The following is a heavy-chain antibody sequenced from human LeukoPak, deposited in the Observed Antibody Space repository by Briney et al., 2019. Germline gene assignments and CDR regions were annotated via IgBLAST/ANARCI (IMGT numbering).Heavy chain of an antibody. CDR2: IYYSGST. CDR3: ARGLTTVTTFNWFDP. Sequence: SQTLSLTCTVSGGSISSGDYYWSWIRQPPEKGLEWIGYIYYSGSTYYNPSLKSRVTISVDTSKNQFSLKLSSVTAADTAVYYCARGLTTVTTFNWFDPWGQGTLVTVSS. CDR1: GGSISSGDYY. D-gene: IGHD4-17*01. V-gene: IGHV4-30-4*01. J-gene: IGHJ5*02.